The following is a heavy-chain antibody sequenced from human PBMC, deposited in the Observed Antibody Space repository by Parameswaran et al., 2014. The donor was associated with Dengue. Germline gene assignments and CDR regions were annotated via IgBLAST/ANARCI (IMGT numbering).Heavy chain of an antibody. CDR3: AKEDGIAVAGTGSPDAFDI. D-gene: IGHD6-19*01. CDR2: IRYDGSNK. V-gene: IGHV3-30*02. J-gene: IGHJ3*02. Sequence: MPGVRQAPGKGLEWVAFIRYDGSNKYYADSVKGRFTISRDNSKNTLYLQMNSLRAEDTAVYYCAKEDGIAVAGTGSPDAFDIWGQGSMVTVSS.